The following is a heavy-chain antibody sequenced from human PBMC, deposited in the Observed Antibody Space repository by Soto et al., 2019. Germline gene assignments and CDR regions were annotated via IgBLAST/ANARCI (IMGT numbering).Heavy chain of an antibody. D-gene: IGHD6-13*01. CDR2: ISGSGGST. CDR1: GFTFSSYA. J-gene: IGHJ4*02. CDR3: AKDMHSSSWFRFDY. V-gene: IGHV3-23*01. Sequence: EVQLLESGGGLVQPGGSLRLSCAASGFTFSSYAMSWVRQAPGKGLEWVSAISGSGGSTYYADSVKGRFTIARDNSKNTMYLRMNSLRAEDTAVHDCAKDMHSSSWFRFDYWGQGTLVTVSS.